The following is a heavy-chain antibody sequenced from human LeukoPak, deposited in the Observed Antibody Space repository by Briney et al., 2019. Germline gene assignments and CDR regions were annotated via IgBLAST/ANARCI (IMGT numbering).Heavy chain of an antibody. Sequence: GGSLRLSCAASGFTLSDYYMDWVRQAPGKGLEWLGRTRNKANSYTTEYAASVKGRGTISRDASKSSLYLQMNSMKAEDTAMYYCSRALYYDRSTYCNDYWGQGTLVTVSS. CDR3: SRALYYDRSTYCNDY. V-gene: IGHV3-72*01. D-gene: IGHD3-22*01. CDR2: TRNKANSYTT. J-gene: IGHJ4*02. CDR1: GFTLSDYY.